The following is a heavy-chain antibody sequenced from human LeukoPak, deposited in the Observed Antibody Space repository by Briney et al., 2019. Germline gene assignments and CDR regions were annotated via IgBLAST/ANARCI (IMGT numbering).Heavy chain of an antibody. V-gene: IGHV3-48*03. Sequence: PGGSLRLSCAASGFTFSSYEMNWVRQAPGKGLEWVSYISSSGSTIYYADSVKGRFTISRDNAKNSLYLQMNSLRAEDTALYYCARYSSSGEVWYYFDYWGQGTLVTVSS. D-gene: IGHD6-6*01. CDR1: GFTFSSYE. CDR2: ISSSGSTI. J-gene: IGHJ4*02. CDR3: ARYSSSGEVWYYFDY.